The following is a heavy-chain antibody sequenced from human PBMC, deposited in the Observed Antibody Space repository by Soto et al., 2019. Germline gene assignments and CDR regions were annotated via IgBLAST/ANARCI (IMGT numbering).Heavy chain of an antibody. D-gene: IGHD2-2*01. J-gene: IGHJ5*02. CDR1: GDSISSPNW. CDR2: IHHDGRT. Sequence: QVQLQQSGPGLVKPSGTLSLTCTVSGDSISSPNWWNWVRQSPGKGLEWIAEIHHDGRTNYNPSLKSRVTMSIDESNNHFSLKLTSVTAADTAIYYCARVRQNCSGNSCYFDPWGQGALVTVSS. V-gene: IGHV4-4*02. CDR3: ARVRQNCSGNSCYFDP.